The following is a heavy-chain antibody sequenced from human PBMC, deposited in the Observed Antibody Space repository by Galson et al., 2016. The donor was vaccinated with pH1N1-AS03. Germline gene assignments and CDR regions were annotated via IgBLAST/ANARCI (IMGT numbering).Heavy chain of an antibody. V-gene: IGHV3-30*02. J-gene: IGHJ6*02. D-gene: IGHD4-11*01. CDR1: GFSFSSYG. CDR2: IPYDGNNK. CDR3: AKDHSNFYGMDV. Sequence: SLRLSCAASGFSFSSYGMHWARQAPGKGLEWVAFIPYDGNNKYYSDSVKGRFTFSRDNSKNTVYLQMNSLRAEDTAVYYCAKDHSNFYGMDVWGQGTTVTVSS.